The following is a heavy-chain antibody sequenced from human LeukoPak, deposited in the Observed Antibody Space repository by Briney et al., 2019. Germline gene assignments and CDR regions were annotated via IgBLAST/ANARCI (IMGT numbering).Heavy chain of an antibody. J-gene: IGHJ4*02. CDR1: GGSISTFY. Sequence: SETLSLTCTVSGGSISTFYWSWIRQSPGKGLEWIGYIYYSGSTNYNPSLKSRVTISVDTSKNQFSLNLSSVTAADTAVYYCARVRGLGNHDYWGQGTLVTVSS. D-gene: IGHD3-16*01. CDR2: IYYSGST. V-gene: IGHV4-59*01. CDR3: ARVRGLGNHDY.